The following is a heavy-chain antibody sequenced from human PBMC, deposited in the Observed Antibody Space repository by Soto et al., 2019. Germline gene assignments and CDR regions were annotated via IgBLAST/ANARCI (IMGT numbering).Heavy chain of an antibody. CDR2: ISYDGSNK. Sequence: QVQLVESGGGVVQPGRSLRLSCAASGFTFSSYGMHWVRQAPGKGLEWVAVISYDGSNKYYADSVKGRFTISRDNSKNTLSLQMNSLRPEDTAVYYCARDYYGSGSYPSIDYWGQGTLVTVSS. V-gene: IGHV3-30*03. CDR3: ARDYYGSGSYPSIDY. CDR1: GFTFSSYG. J-gene: IGHJ4*02. D-gene: IGHD3-10*01.